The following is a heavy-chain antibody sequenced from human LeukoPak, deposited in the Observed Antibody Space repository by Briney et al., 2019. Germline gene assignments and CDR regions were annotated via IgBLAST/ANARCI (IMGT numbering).Heavy chain of an antibody. V-gene: IGHV3-21*01. CDR1: GFTFSSYS. CDR3: VRDRGDSGWYIADFDY. CDR2: ISSSSRYI. J-gene: IGHJ4*02. D-gene: IGHD6-19*01. Sequence: GGTLRLSCVASGFTFSSYSMVWVRQAPGKGLEWVSYISSSSRYIYYADSVRGRFTISRDNAENSLYLQMNGLRAEDTAVYYCVRDRGDSGWYIADFDYWGQATLVTVSS.